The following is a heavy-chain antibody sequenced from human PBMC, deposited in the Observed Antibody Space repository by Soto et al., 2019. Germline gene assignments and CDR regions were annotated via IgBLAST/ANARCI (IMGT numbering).Heavy chain of an antibody. CDR1: GYTFTSYG. V-gene: IGHV1-18*01. CDR2: ISAYNGNT. D-gene: IGHD1-26*01. CDR3: ARESNSEGYYGFRY. Sequence: QVRLVQSGTEVMKPGASVKVSCKASGYTFTSYGISWVRQAPGQGLEWMGWISAYNGNTNYAQKDQGRVTMTTDTSTSKAYMELRSLRSDDTAVYYCARESNSEGYYGFRYWGQGTLVTGSS. J-gene: IGHJ4*02.